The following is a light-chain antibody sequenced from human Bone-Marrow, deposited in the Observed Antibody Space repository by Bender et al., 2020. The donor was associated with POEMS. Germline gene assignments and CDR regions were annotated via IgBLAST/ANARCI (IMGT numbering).Light chain of an antibody. CDR2: EVT. CDR3: SSFAGTHNV. CDR1: RSDVGGYNY. Sequence: QSALTQPASVSGSPGQSITISCTGTRSDVGGYNYVSWYQHHPGKAPKLLIFEVTNRPSGVSHRFSGSKSGNTASLTVSGLQAEDEADYYCSSFAGTHNVFGTGTKVTVL. V-gene: IGLV2-14*01. J-gene: IGLJ1*01.